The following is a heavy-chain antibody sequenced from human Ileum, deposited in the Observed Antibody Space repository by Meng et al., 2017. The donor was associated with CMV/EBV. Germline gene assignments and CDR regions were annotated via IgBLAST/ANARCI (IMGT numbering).Heavy chain of an antibody. CDR1: GDSISSDNYH. J-gene: IGHJ4*02. Sequence: QVQLQESGPGLLKPSQTLPLTCSVSGDSISSDNYHWSWIRQPAGKGLEWIGQRHKNGNDNYNASLKSRVTISIDTSKNQFSLTLTSVTAADTAVYYCAIYYGGVGGRGYWAQGTLVTVSS. D-gene: IGHD2-21*01. CDR2: RHKNGND. CDR3: AIYYGGVGGRGY. V-gene: IGHV4-61*02.